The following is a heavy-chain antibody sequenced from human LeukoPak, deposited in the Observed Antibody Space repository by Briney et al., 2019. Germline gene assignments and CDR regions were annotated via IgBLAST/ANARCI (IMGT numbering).Heavy chain of an antibody. CDR1: AGSVTSSVYY. V-gene: IGHV4-39*01. CDR2: VYYAGEV. D-gene: IGHD1-1*01. J-gene: IGHJ4*02. CDR3: ARQPTGIYQWTFDF. Sequence: SETLSLTCTVSAGSVTSSVYYWAWIRQPPGKGLEWIGTVYYAGEVFYNPSLKSRVAIFIDTSRNQFSLTLISVTAADTAVYYCARQPTGIYQWTFDFWGQGTLATVSS.